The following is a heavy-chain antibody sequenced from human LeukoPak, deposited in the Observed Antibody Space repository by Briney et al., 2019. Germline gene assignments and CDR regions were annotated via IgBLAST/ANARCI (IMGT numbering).Heavy chain of an antibody. CDR2: INTSGNT. D-gene: IGHD4-17*01. CDR3: AREKDYGDSRGLDP. CDR1: GGSISNYY. V-gene: IGHV4-4*07. Sequence: SETLSLTCTVYGGSISNYYWSWIRQPAGKGLEWIGRINTSGNTNYNPSLKSRVTMSVDTTKTQVSLKLSSVTAADTAVYYCAREKDYGDSRGLDPWGQGTLVTVSS. J-gene: IGHJ5*02.